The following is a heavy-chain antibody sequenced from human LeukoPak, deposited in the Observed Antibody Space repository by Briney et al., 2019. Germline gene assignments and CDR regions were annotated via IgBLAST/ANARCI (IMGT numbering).Heavy chain of an antibody. Sequence: GGSLRLSCAASGFTFSSYAMSWVRQAPGKGLEWISAISGSGGSTYYADSVKGRVTISRDNSKNTLYLQMNSLRAEDTAVYYCGKARLREYRYGPLGLDYWGQGTLVTVSS. V-gene: IGHV3-23*01. J-gene: IGHJ4*02. D-gene: IGHD5-18*01. CDR2: ISGSGGST. CDR1: GFTFSSYA. CDR3: GKARLREYRYGPLGLDY.